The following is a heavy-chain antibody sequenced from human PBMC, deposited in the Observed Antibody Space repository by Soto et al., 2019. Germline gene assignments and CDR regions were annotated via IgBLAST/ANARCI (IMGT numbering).Heavy chain of an antibody. CDR1: GGTFSSYT. CDR2: IIPILGIA. CDR3: GNNYGHFDY. J-gene: IGHJ4*02. Sequence: QVQLVQSGAEVKKPGSSVKVSCKASGGTFSSYTINWVRQAPGQGLEWMGRIIPILGIANYAQKFQGRVTMTADKSTSTAYMELSSLRSEDTAVYYCGNNYGHFDYWGQGTLVTVSS. V-gene: IGHV1-69*02. D-gene: IGHD5-18*01.